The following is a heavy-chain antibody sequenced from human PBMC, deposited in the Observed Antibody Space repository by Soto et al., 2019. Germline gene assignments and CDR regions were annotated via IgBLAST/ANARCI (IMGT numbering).Heavy chain of an antibody. D-gene: IGHD6-13*01. CDR1: GFTFGDYA. Sequence: PGGPLRLSCTASGFTFGDYAMSWFRQAPGKGLEWVGFIRSKAYGGTTEYAASVKGRFTNSRDDSKSIANLQMNSLKAEDTAVYYCTRGLGAARGYYFDYWGQGTLVTVSS. V-gene: IGHV3-49*03. J-gene: IGHJ4*02. CDR2: IRSKAYGGTT. CDR3: TRGLGAARGYYFDY.